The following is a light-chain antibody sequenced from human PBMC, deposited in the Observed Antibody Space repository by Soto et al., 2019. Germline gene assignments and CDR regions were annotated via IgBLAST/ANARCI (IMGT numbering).Light chain of an antibody. Sequence: DIVLTQSPCTLSLSPGESGTLSFRASQSVGKYILAWYQHKRGQAPRLLIYDVSIRATGVPARFSGTGSETDFTLTISGLQSEDSAVYFCQQYNNWPYSFGQGTRLEI. CDR2: DVS. V-gene: IGKV3-15*01. J-gene: IGKJ5*01. CDR1: QSVGKYI. CDR3: QQYNNWPYS.